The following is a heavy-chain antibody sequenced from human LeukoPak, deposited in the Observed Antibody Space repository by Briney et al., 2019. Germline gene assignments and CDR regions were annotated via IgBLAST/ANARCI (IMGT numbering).Heavy chain of an antibody. D-gene: IGHD3-22*01. J-gene: IGHJ4*02. V-gene: IGHV4-39*01. CDR3: ARQYYDRTGYYYFDY. CDR2: MYYSGST. Sequence: SETLSLTCTVSGDSISSYYWGWIRQPPGKGLEWIGSMYYSGSTYSNPSLKSRVTMSAGTSKNQFSLKLSSVSVADTAVYYCARQYYDRTGYYYFDYWDQGTLVSVSS. CDR1: GDSISSYY.